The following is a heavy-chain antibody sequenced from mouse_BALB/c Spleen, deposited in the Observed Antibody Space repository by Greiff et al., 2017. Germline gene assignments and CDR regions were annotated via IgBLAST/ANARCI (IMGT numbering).Heavy chain of an antibody. CDR2: IYPSDSYT. V-gene: IGHV1-69*02. CDR3: TRLGGYYFDY. Sequence: QVQLQQPGAELVRPGASVKLSCKASGYTFTSYWINWVKQRPGQGLEWIGNIYPSDSYTNYNQKFKDKATLTVDKSSSTDYMQLSSPTSEDSAVYYCTRLGGYYFDYWGQGTTLTVSS. CDR1: GYTFTSYW. J-gene: IGHJ2*01.